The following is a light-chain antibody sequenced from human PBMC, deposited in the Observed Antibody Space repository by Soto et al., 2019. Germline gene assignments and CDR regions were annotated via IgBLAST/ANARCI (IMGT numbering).Light chain of an antibody. CDR2: TTS. V-gene: IGKV1D-12*01. Sequence: DIQVTQSPSSVSASVGDRVTITCRASQDINNWLAWYQQKPGKAPKLLIYTTSNLQSGVPSRFSGSGSGTYFTLPVSRLQPEDFATYYCQQANSFPLTFGGGTKVEIK. J-gene: IGKJ4*01. CDR1: QDINNW. CDR3: QQANSFPLT.